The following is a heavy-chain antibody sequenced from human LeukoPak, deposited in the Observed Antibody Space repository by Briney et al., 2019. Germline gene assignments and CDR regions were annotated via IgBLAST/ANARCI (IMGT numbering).Heavy chain of an antibody. D-gene: IGHD3-9*01. Sequence: SETLSLTCAVYGGSFSDYYWIWIRQPPGKGLEWIAEINHRGTTNYNPSLKSRVSISVDTSNRHFSLKLTSVTAADTAVYYCERAFDYYFDYWTQGTLVTVSS. CDR1: GGSFSDYY. V-gene: IGHV4-34*01. J-gene: IGHJ4*02. CDR2: INHRGTT. CDR3: ERAFDYYFDY.